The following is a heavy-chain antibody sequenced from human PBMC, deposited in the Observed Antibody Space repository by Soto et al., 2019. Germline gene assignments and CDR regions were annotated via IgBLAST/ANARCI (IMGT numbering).Heavy chain of an antibody. CDR3: ARSTWQNYFGY. CDR2: INSDGSIT. CDR1: GFTFSTYW. Sequence: GGSLRLSCAASGFTFSTYWMHWVRQAPGTGLVWVSRINSDGSITNYADSVKGRFSISRDNAKNTLYLQMNSLRAEDTAVYYCARSTWQNYFGYWGQGTLVTVSS. V-gene: IGHV3-74*01. J-gene: IGHJ4*02.